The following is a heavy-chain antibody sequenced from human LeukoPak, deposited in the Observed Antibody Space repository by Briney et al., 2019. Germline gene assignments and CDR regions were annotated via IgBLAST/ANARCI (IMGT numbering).Heavy chain of an antibody. CDR3: ARGLRWQKSDSAFDI. CDR1: GGSINNYY. Sequence: KASETLSLTCTVSGGSINNYYWSWIRQPPGKGLEWIGYIYYSGSTNYNPSLKSRVTISVDTSKNQFSLKLSSVTAADTAVYYCARGLRWQKSDSAFDIWGQGTMVTVSS. J-gene: IGHJ3*02. CDR2: IYYSGST. V-gene: IGHV4-59*01. D-gene: IGHD4-23*01.